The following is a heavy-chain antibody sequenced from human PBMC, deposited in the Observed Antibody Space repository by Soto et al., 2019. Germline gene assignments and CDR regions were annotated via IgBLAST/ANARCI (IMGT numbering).Heavy chain of an antibody. Sequence: PGGSLRLSCAPSGFTFSDSSLHWVRQAPGKGLEWVGRIRSKANSYATAYAASVRGRFIISRDDSKNTVNLQMNRLKPEDTAVYYCAKDPSLVVVPAAIGDQHFDYWGQGTLVTVPS. CDR1: GFTFSDSS. V-gene: IGHV3-73*01. J-gene: IGHJ4*02. CDR3: AKDPSLVVVPAAIGDQHFDY. CDR2: IRSKANSYAT. D-gene: IGHD2-2*01.